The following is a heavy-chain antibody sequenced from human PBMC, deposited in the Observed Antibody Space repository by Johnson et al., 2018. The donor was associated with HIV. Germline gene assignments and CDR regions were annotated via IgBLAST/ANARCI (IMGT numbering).Heavy chain of an antibody. CDR1: GFTLSSFS. V-gene: IGHV3-48*01. CDR2: ISSSGSST. Sequence: EVQLVESGGGLVKPGGSLRVSCEASGFTLSSFSMAWVRQAPGRGPEWISYISSSGSSTYYVDSVKGRSTISRDNSKNTLYLQMNSLRAEDTAVYYCAKDAYCSGGRCYGFGAFDIWGQGTMVTVSS. J-gene: IGHJ3*02. CDR3: AKDAYCSGGRCYGFGAFDI. D-gene: IGHD2-15*01.